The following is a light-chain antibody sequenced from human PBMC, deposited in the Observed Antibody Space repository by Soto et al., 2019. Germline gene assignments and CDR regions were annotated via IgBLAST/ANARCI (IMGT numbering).Light chain of an antibody. J-gene: IGKJ4*01. CDR1: QSVSRN. Sequence: EIVMTQSPATLSLSPGEKTSLSCRASQSVSRNLAWYQQKPGQTPRLLIYGTSTRATGVPARFSAVGAGTECTLTLSSLPSEDFAVYYCQQDHSWPLTFGGGTKVE. V-gene: IGKV3-15*01. CDR2: GTS. CDR3: QQDHSWPLT.